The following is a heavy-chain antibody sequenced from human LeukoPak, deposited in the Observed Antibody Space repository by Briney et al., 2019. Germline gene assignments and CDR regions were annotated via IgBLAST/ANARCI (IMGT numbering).Heavy chain of an antibody. D-gene: IGHD6-13*01. CDR2: VFYSGDT. CDR1: GGSISSGGYY. J-gene: IGHJ4*02. CDR3: ARVGRQQLAPWAGIDY. V-gene: IGHV4-30-2*01. Sequence: SETLSLTCTVSGGSISSGGYYCTWIRQPPGKGLEWIGYVFYSGDTYYNPSLNSRVTISVDRSKSQFSLRLTSVSVADTAVYYCARVGRQQLAPWAGIDYWGQGTLVTVSS.